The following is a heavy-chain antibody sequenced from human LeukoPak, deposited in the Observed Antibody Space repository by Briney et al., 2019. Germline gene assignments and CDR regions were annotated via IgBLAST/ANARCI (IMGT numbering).Heavy chain of an antibody. V-gene: IGHV3-74*01. CDR3: ARVDIRGYRSFYHYYGMDV. D-gene: IGHD3-22*01. J-gene: IGHJ6*02. Sequence: GGSLRLSCAASGFTFSNYWMHWVRQAPGKGLVWVSRINSDGSSSNYADSVKGRFTISRDNAKNTVCLQMNSLRSEDTAVYYCARVDIRGYRSFYHYYGMDVWGQGTTVTVSS. CDR2: INSDGSSS. CDR1: GFTFSNYW.